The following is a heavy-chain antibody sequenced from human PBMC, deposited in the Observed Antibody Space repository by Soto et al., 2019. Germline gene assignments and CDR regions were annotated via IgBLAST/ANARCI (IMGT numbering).Heavy chain of an antibody. J-gene: IGHJ6*02. CDR1: GFTFSSYG. D-gene: IGHD3-10*01. Sequence: QVQLVESGGGVVQPGRSLRLSCAASGFTFSSYGMHWVRQAPGKGLEWVAVISYDGSNKYYADSVKGRFTISRDNSKNTLYLQMNSLRAEDTAVYYCAKDRRGPGRYYYYGMDVWGQGTTVTVSS. V-gene: IGHV3-30*18. CDR3: AKDRRGPGRYYYYGMDV. CDR2: ISYDGSNK.